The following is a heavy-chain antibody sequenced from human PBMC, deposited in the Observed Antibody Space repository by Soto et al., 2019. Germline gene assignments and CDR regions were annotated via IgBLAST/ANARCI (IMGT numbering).Heavy chain of an antibody. CDR3: ARHLSSSSAGDYCDC. Sequence: QLQLQESGPGLVKPSETLSLTCTVSGGSISRSSYYWGWIRQPPGKGLEWIGSIYYSGNTYYNPSLKSRVTISVDASKNQFSLKLSSVIAADTGMYYCARHLSSSSAGDYCDCWGQGTLVTVSS. D-gene: IGHD6-6*01. CDR2: IYYSGNT. J-gene: IGHJ4*02. CDR1: GGSISRSSYY. V-gene: IGHV4-39*01.